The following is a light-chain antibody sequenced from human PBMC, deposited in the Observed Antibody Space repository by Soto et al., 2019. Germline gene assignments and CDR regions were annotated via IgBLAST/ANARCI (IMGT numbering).Light chain of an antibody. CDR3: CSYAGSTTFV. Sequence: QSVLTQTASVSGSPGQSITISCTVTNSDVGSYDLVSWYQHHPGKAPQLMIYDGSKRPSRVSNRFSGSKSGNTASLTISGLQAEDEADYYCCSYAGSTTFVFGGGTQLTVL. J-gene: IGLJ7*01. CDR2: DGS. V-gene: IGLV2-23*01. CDR1: NSDVGSYDL.